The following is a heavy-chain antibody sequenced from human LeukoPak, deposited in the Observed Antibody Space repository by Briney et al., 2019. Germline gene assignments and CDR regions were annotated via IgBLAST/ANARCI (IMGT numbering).Heavy chain of an antibody. V-gene: IGHV1-69*04. CDR2: IIPILGIA. CDR1: GGTFSSYA. Sequence: ASVKVSCKASGGTFSSYAISCVRQAPGQGLEWMGRIIPILGIANYAQKFQGRVTITADKSTSTAYMELSSLRSEDTAVYYCAREYILTGYYFDYWGQGTLVTVSS. D-gene: IGHD3-9*01. CDR3: AREYILTGYYFDY. J-gene: IGHJ4*02.